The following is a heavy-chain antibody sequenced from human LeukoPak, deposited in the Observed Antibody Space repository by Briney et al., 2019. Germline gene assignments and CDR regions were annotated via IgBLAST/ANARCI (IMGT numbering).Heavy chain of an antibody. D-gene: IGHD6-19*01. CDR3: ARESAEGIAVAGLDY. Sequence: GGSLRLSCAASGFTFSSYWMSWVRQAPGKGLEWVANIKQDGSEKYYVDSVEGRFTISRDNAKNSLYLQMNSLRAEDTAVYYCARESAEGIAVAGLDYWGQGTLVTVSS. CDR2: IKQDGSEK. V-gene: IGHV3-7*01. CDR1: GFTFSSYW. J-gene: IGHJ4*02.